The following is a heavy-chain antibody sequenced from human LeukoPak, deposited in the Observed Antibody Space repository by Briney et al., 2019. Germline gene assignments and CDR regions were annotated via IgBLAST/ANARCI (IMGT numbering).Heavy chain of an antibody. V-gene: IGHV4-39*01. J-gene: IGHJ4*02. D-gene: IGHD3-10*01. CDR2: IYYSGST. CDR3: ARHVGGSGSYYSPNFDY. Sequence: SETLSLTCTVSGGSISSSSYYWGWIRQPPGKGLEWIGSIYYSGSTYYNPSLKSRVTISVDTSKNQFSLKLSSVTAADTAVYYCARHVGGSGSYYSPNFDYWGQGTLVTVSS. CDR1: GGSISSSSYY.